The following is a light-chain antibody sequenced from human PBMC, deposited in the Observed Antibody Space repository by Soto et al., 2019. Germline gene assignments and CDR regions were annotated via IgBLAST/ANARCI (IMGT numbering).Light chain of an antibody. J-gene: IGLJ2*01. Sequence: VLTQPPSASGTPGQRVTISCSGSSSNIGSNTVNCYQQLPGTAPKLLIYSNNQRPSGVPDRFSGSKSGTSASLAISGLQSEDEADYYCATWDDSLNAVVFGGGTKLTVL. V-gene: IGLV1-44*01. CDR3: ATWDDSLNAVV. CDR1: SSNIGSNT. CDR2: SNN.